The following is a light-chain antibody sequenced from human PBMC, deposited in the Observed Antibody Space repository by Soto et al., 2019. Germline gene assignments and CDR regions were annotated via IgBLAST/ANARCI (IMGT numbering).Light chain of an antibody. CDR1: SGSIASNY. CDR2: EDN. CDR3: QSYDSSNQWV. V-gene: IGLV6-57*01. J-gene: IGLJ3*02. Sequence: NFMLTQPHSVSESPGKTVTISCTRSSGSIASNYVQWYQQRPGSSPTTVIYEDNQRPSGVPDRFSGSIDSSSNSASLTISGLKTEDEADYYCQSYDSSNQWVFGGGTKLTV.